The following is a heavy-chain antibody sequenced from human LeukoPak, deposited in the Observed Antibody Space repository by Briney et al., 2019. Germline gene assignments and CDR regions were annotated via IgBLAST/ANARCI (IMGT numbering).Heavy chain of an antibody. V-gene: IGHV1-18*01. D-gene: IGHD6-19*01. CDR1: GYRFTNYG. J-gene: IGHJ5*02. CDR2: TSAYNGDT. CDR3: ARDLLQWQTNNWLAP. Sequence: ASVKVSCKTSGYRFTNYGVNSVRQAPGQGLEWMGWTSAYNGDTKYGQKFQGRLTMTTDTSTSTAYMDVRSLRSEDTAFYYCARDLLQWQTNNWLAPWGQGTLVTVSS.